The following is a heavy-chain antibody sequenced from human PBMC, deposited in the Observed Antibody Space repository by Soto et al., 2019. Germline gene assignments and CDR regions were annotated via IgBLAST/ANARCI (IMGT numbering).Heavy chain of an antibody. V-gene: IGHV4-59*01. CDR3: ARTITFGGVIVRYYFDY. J-gene: IGHJ4*02. CDR1: GGSISSYY. CDR2: IYYSGST. D-gene: IGHD3-16*02. Sequence: LSLTCTVSGGSISSYYWSWIRQPPGKGLEWIGYIYYSGSTNYNPSLKSRVTISVDTSKNQFSLKLSSVTAADTAVYYCARTITFGGVIVRYYFDYWGQGTLVTVSS.